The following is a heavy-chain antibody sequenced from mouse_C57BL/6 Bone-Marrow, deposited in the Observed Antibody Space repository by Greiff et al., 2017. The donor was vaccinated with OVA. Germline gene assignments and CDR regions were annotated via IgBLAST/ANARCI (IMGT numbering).Heavy chain of an antibody. CDR1: GYTFTSYT. J-gene: IGHJ2*01. CDR3: ARWGGNFFDD. Sequence: VQLQQSGAELVRPGASVKLSCKASGYTFTSYTMHWVKQRPGQGLEWIGYINPSSGYTKYNQKFKDKATLTADKTSSTAYMQLSSLTSEDSAVYYCARWGGNFFDDWGKGTTLTVSS. V-gene: IGHV1-4*01. CDR2: INPSSGYT.